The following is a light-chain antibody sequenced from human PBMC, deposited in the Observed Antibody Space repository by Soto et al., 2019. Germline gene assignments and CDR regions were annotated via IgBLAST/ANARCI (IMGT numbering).Light chain of an antibody. CDR2: GAS. Sequence: EIVMTQSPATLSVSPGERATLSCRASQSLSSNLAWYQQKPGQAPRLLISGASTRATGIPARFSGSGSGTEFTLTISSLQSEDSAVYYCQQYHHWRTFGQGTKVEIK. V-gene: IGKV3-15*01. CDR3: QQYHHWRT. CDR1: QSLSSN. J-gene: IGKJ1*01.